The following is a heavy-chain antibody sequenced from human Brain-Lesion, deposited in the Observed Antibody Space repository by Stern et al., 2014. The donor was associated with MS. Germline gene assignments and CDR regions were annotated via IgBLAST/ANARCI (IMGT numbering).Heavy chain of an antibody. CDR3: ARGESSRYYYYFDY. Sequence: VHLVESGPGLVKPSQTLSLTCNVSGDSISSGDNYWSWIRQSPGKGLEWIGYIYYIGSTFYNQSLKSRVTISVDTSQNQFSLRLSSVTAADTAVYYCARGESSRYYYYFDYWGQGTLVTVSS. CDR1: GDSISSGDNY. D-gene: IGHD3-22*01. CDR2: IYYIGST. J-gene: IGHJ4*02. V-gene: IGHV4-30-4*01.